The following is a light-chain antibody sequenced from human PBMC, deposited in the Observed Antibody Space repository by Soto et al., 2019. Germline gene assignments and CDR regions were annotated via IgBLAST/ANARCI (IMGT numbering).Light chain of an antibody. Sequence: DIQLTQSPSFLSAFVGDTVTITCRSSQAMSTYLAWYQHKPGKVPKLLIRSASTLQSGVPPRFSGGGSGTEFTHPISTLQPADADIYYCQQLNGYQLAFGWGTNVEIK. CDR1: QAMSTY. CDR3: QQLNGYQLA. CDR2: SAS. V-gene: IGKV1-9*01. J-gene: IGKJ4*01.